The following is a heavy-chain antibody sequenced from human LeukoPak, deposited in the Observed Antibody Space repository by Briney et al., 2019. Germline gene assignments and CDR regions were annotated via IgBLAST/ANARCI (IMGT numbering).Heavy chain of an antibody. D-gene: IGHD3-22*01. CDR2: IIPILGIA. CDR3: AIRGKYYYDSRGSLDY. J-gene: IGHJ4*02. CDR1: GGTFSSYA. V-gene: IGHV1-69*04. Sequence: SVKVSCKASGGTFSSYAISWVRQAPGQGLEWMGRIIPILGIANYAQKFQGRVTITADKSTSTAYMELSSLRSEDTAVYYCAIRGKYYYDSRGSLDYWGQGTLVTVSS.